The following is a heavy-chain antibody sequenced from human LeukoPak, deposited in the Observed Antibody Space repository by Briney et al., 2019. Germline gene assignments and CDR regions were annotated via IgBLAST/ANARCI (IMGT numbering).Heavy chain of an antibody. D-gene: IGHD3-9*01. CDR3: AKGGYDILTGYYPFDP. J-gene: IGHJ5*02. V-gene: IGHV3-23*01. CDR1: GFTFSSYA. CDR2: ISGSGGAT. Sequence: GGSLRLSCAASGFTFSSYAMTWVRQTPGKGLEWVSSISGSGGATYYADSVKGRFTISRDNSKNTLYLQMNSLRAEDTAVYYCAKGGYDILTGYYPFDPWGQGTLVTVSS.